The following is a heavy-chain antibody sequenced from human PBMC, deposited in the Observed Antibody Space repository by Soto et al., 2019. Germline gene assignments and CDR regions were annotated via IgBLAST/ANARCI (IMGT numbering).Heavy chain of an antibody. J-gene: IGHJ6*02. CDR2: IYHSGST. D-gene: IGHD5-12*01. Sequence: QVQLQESGSGLVKPSQTLSLTSAVSGGSISSGGYSWSWIQQPPGKGLEWIGYIYHSGSTYYNPSLKSRVTISVDRSKNQFSLKLSSVTAADTAVYYCARGLGEWLRSYYYYYGMDVWGQGTTVTVSS. V-gene: IGHV4-30-2*01. CDR1: GGSISSGGYS. CDR3: ARGLGEWLRSYYYYYGMDV.